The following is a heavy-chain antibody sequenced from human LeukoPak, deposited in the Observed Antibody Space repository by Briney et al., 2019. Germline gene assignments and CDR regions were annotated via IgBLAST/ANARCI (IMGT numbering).Heavy chain of an antibody. Sequence: ASVTVSCKASGGTSSSYAISWVRQAPGQGLEWMGRIIPILGIANYAQKFQGRVTTTADKSTSTAYMELSSLRSEDTAVYYCASYSNSGSYYFDPWGQGTLVTVSS. V-gene: IGHV1-69*04. CDR1: GGTSSSYA. CDR3: ASYSNSGSYYFDP. D-gene: IGHD1-26*01. CDR2: IIPILGIA. J-gene: IGHJ5*02.